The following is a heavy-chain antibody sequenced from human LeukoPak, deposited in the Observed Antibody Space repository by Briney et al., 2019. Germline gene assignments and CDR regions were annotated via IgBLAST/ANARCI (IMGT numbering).Heavy chain of an antibody. V-gene: IGHV4-4*02. D-gene: IGHD6-13*01. Sequence: PSETLSLTCAVSGGSVNNDNWWSWVRQPPGKGLEWIGEIYRRGASNYNPSLKSRATISMDKSKNQFSLKLSSVTAADTAVYYCARGGIAGFYWGQGTLVTVSS. CDR3: ARGGIAGFY. CDR2: IYRRGAS. CDR1: GGSVNNDNW. J-gene: IGHJ4*02.